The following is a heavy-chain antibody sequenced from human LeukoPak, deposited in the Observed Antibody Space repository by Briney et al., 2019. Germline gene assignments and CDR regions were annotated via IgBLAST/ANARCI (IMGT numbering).Heavy chain of an antibody. CDR1: GGSISTSY. CDR2: IFVSGST. J-gene: IGHJ4*02. CDR3: ARDLAQGYCSSSSCSSPLFDY. V-gene: IGHV4-4*07. D-gene: IGHD2-2*01. Sequence: PSETLPLACSVSGGSISTSYWSWIRQPAGKGLEWIGRIFVSGSTRYHPSLRSRVTMSIDMSKNQFSLTLTSVTAADMAVYYCARDLAQGYCSSSSCSSPLFDYWGQGILVTVSS.